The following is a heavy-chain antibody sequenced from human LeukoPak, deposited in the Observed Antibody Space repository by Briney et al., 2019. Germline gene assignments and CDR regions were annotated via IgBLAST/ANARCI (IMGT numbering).Heavy chain of an antibody. CDR3: STGDDYGVDF. Sequence: PGGSLRLSCTASGFTFGDYAMSWVRQAPGKGLEWVGFISSKPYGGTAEYAASVKGRFTFSRDDSKSIAYLQMNSLKTEDTAVYYCSTGDDYGVDFWGQGTLVTVSS. J-gene: IGHJ4*02. D-gene: IGHD4-17*01. V-gene: IGHV3-49*04. CDR2: ISSKPYGGTA. CDR1: GFTFGDYA.